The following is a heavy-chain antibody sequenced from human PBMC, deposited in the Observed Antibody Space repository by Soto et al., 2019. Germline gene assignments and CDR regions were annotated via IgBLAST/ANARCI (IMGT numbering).Heavy chain of an antibody. CDR1: GFTFSTYS. CDR3: ARLSVRYCSGGSCSQLDY. CDR2: ISSSGGTI. Sequence: EVQLVESGGGLVQPGGSVRLSCAASGFTFSTYSMNWVRQAPGKGLEWVSFISSSGGTIYYADSVKGRFTISRDTAKNSLYLLMNSLSDEDTAVYYCARLSVRYCSGGSCSQLDYWGQGTLVTVSS. D-gene: IGHD2-15*01. J-gene: IGHJ4*02. V-gene: IGHV3-48*02.